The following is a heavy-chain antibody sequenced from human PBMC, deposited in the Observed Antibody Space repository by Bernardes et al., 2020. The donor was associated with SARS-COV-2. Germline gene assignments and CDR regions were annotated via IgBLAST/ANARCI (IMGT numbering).Heavy chain of an antibody. CDR2: IYHSGTT. V-gene: IGHV4-38-2*01. Sequence: SETLSLTCDVSGYSINSVYYWGWIRQSPGKGLQWIASIYHSGTTYYNPSLKSRVTISVDTSKNQFSLRVNSVTAADTAVYYCVRSDLTHGSHSWGQGTLVTVSA. CDR1: GYSINSVYY. D-gene: IGHD3-10*01. CDR3: VRSDLTHGSHS. J-gene: IGHJ4*02.